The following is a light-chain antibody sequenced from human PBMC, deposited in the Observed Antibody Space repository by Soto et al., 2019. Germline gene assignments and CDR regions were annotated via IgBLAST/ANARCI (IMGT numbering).Light chain of an antibody. CDR2: GAS. CDR3: QQYGNLYT. CDR1: QSVSSSY. Sequence: EIVLAQSPGTLSLSPGERATLSCRASQSVSSSYLAWYQLKPGQAPRLLIYGASSGATGIPDRFSGSGSGTDFTLTISRLEPEDFAVYYCQQYGNLYTFGQGTKLEIK. V-gene: IGKV3-20*01. J-gene: IGKJ2*01.